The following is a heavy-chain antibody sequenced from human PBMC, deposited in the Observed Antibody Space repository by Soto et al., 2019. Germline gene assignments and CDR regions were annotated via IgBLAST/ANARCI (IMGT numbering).Heavy chain of an antibody. V-gene: IGHV4-30-4*01. Sequence: QVQLQESGPGLVRPSQTLSLTCTVSGGSISSDHYHWTWIRQTPGKGLEWIGYIHYSGGVYYNPSLPSRVTMSVDTSKNLFSLKLSSVTAADTAVYFCVREDDGGDRDYYGLDVWGQGTTVTVSS. J-gene: IGHJ6*02. CDR3: VREDDGGDRDYYGLDV. CDR2: IHYSGGV. CDR1: GGSISSDHYH. D-gene: IGHD4-17*01.